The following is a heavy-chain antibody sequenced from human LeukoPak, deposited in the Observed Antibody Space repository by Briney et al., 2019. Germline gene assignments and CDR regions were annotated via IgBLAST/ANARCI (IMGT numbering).Heavy chain of an antibody. CDR1: GFTFSNYC. V-gene: IGHV3-74*01. CDR2: ICRDGTVT. J-gene: IGHJ4*02. Sequence: PGGSLRLSCAASGFTFSNYCMHWVRQIPGKGLVWVSRICRDGTVTNYADSVKGRFTISRDNAKNMVFLQMNSLRADDTAVYYCVRDFRSADYWGQGILVTVTS. CDR3: VRDFRSADY.